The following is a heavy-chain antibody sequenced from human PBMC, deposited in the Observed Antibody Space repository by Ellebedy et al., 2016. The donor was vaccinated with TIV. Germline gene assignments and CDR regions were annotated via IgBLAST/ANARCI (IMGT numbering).Heavy chain of an antibody. D-gene: IGHD5-18*01. Sequence: PGGSLRLSCAASGFTFNDYGMHWVRQAPGQGLEWVTVISSDGSNIHYTDSVKGRFIISRDNSRNTLYLQMNSLRAEDTDLYYCAKDWGYSYGSTPSDGMDVWGHGTTVTVSS. CDR3: AKDWGYSYGSTPSDGMDV. V-gene: IGHV3-30*18. CDR1: GFTFNDYG. J-gene: IGHJ6*02. CDR2: ISSDGSNI.